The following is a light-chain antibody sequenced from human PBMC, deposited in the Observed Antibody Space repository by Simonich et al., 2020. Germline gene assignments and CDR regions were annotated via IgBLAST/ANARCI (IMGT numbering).Light chain of an antibody. CDR3: QSYDSSLSGWV. CDR2: GNS. V-gene: IGLV1-40*01. J-gene: IGLJ3*02. Sequence: QSVLTPPPSVSGAPGQRVTISCTGSSSNIGAGYDVHWYQQLPGTAPKLLIYGNSKRPSGVPARVSGSKSGTSASLAITGLQAEDEADYYCQSYDSSLSGWVFGGGTKLTVL. CDR1: SSNIGAGYD.